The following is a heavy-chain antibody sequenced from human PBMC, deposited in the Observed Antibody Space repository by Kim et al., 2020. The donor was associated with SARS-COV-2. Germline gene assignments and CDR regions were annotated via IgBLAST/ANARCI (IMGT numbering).Heavy chain of an antibody. CDR2: VYYTGST. D-gene: IGHD2-2*02. CDR1: GPSISRSGYY. Sequence: SETLSLTCTVSGPSISRSGYYGVWLRYPTGKGLAWIGSVYYTGSTYYNPSLKSRVTISVDPSKTQFSLKLSSVPAAATAVYYCSRHFRGTSIRFLGLFQFDSWGQGTLVTVSS. CDR3: SRHFRGTSIRFLGLFQFDS. J-gene: IGHJ4*02. V-gene: IGHV4-39*01.